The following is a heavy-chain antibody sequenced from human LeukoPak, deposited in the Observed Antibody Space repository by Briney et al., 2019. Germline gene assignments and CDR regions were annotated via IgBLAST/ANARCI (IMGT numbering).Heavy chain of an antibody. Sequence: SETLSLTCTASGGSISSSSYYWGWIRQPPGKGLEWIGNIYYSGSTYYNPSLKSRVTISVDTSKNQFSLKLSSVTAADTAVYYCARRRYESGTSYPSYFDYWGQGTLVTVSS. CDR2: IYYSGST. D-gene: IGHD3-22*01. CDR1: GGSISSSSYY. J-gene: IGHJ4*02. V-gene: IGHV4-39*01. CDR3: ARRRYESGTSYPSYFDY.